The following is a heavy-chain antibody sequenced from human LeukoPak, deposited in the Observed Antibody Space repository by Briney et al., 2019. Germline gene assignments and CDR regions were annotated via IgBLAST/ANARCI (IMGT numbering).Heavy chain of an antibody. CDR3: ARGRRTLIVGATRNAFDV. Sequence: GGSLRLSCAASGFTFSSYSMNWVRQAPGKGLEWVSSISSSSSYIYYADSVKGRFTISRDNAKNSLYLQMNSLRAEDMAVYYCARGRRTLIVGATRNAFDVWGQGTIVTVSS. D-gene: IGHD1-26*01. CDR2: ISSSSSYI. V-gene: IGHV3-21*01. CDR1: GFTFSSYS. J-gene: IGHJ3*01.